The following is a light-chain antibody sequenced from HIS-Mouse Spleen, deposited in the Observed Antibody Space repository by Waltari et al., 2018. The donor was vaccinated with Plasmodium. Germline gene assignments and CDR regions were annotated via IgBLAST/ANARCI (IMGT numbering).Light chain of an antibody. J-gene: IGKJ1*01. CDR1: QSVSSSY. Sequence: EIVLTQSPGTLSLSPGERATLSCRASQSVSSSYLAQYQQKPVPAPRLLISGASSTATGIPDRFSGSGSETNFTLTSSRLEPEDVAVYYCQQYGSSGTFGQGTKVEIK. CDR3: QQYGSSGT. CDR2: GAS. V-gene: IGKV3-20*01.